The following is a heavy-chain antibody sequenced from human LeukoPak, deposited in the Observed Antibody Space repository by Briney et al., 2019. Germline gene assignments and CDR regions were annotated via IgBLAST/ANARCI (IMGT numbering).Heavy chain of an antibody. D-gene: IGHD6-13*01. Sequence: GGSLRLSCAASGFTFDDHGMSWVRQAPGKGLEWVSGIKWDGGRTGYADSVKGRFTISRDNSKNTLYLQMNSLRAEDTAVYYCAKRTAAGDTYYFDYWGQGTLVTVSS. V-gene: IGHV3-20*04. CDR3: AKRTAAGDTYYFDY. CDR1: GFTFDDHG. CDR2: IKWDGGRT. J-gene: IGHJ4*02.